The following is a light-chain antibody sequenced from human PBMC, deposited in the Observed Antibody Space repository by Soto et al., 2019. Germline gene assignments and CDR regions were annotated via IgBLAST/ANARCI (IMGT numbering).Light chain of an antibody. CDR1: QGIGNF. J-gene: IGKJ5*01. V-gene: IGKV1-9*01. CDR3: QQLNSYPIT. CDR2: AAS. Sequence: DIQLTQSPSFLSASVGDRVTITCRASQGIGNFLAWYQLKPGKAPKVLIYAASTLQSGVPLRFSGSGSGTEFTLTISRLQPEDFETYYCQQLNSYPITFGQGTRLQI.